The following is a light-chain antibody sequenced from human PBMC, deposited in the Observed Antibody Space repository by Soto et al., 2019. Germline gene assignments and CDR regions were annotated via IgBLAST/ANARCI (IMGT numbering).Light chain of an antibody. CDR2: AAS. V-gene: IGKV3-20*01. CDR1: QSVSSSY. CDR3: QQYGSSPPLT. Sequence: EIVLTQSPGTLSLSPGERATLSCRASQSVSSSYLAWYQQKPGQAPRLVIYAASSRATGIPDRFSGSGSGTEFTLTISRLEPEDFAVYYCQQYGSSPPLTFGGGTKVEIK. J-gene: IGKJ4*01.